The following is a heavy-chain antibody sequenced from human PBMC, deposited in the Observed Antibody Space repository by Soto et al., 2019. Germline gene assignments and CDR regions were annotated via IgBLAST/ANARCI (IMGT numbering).Heavy chain of an antibody. J-gene: IGHJ4*02. V-gene: IGHV3-11*06. Sequence: GGSLRLSCAAAGFRFSDHYMTWIRQAPGKGLEWVSTISSTSIYIYYADSVRGRFTISRDNAKNSLYLQMNSLRAEDTAVYYCATDQLSLLDYDYWTQGTLVTVS. CDR2: ISSTSIYI. D-gene: IGHD1-1*01. CDR3: ATDQLSLLDYDY. CDR1: GFRFSDHY.